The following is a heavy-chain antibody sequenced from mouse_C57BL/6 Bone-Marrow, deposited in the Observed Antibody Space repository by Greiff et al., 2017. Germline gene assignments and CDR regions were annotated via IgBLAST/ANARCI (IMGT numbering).Heavy chain of an antibody. V-gene: IGHV3-6*01. CDR2: ISYDGSN. CDR3: ATHYDYPWFAY. J-gene: IGHJ3*01. D-gene: IGHD2-4*01. Sequence: DVKLQESGPGLVKPSQSLSLTCSVTGYSITSGYYWNWIRQFPGNKLEWMGYISYDGSNNYNPSLKNRISITRDTSKNQFFLKLNSVTTEDTATYYCATHYDYPWFAYWGQGILVTVSA. CDR1: GYSITSGYY.